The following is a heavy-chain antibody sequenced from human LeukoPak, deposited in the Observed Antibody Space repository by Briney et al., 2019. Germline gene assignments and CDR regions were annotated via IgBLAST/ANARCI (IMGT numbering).Heavy chain of an antibody. CDR3: AKDRIVVVPAPNWFDP. J-gene: IGHJ5*02. CDR1: GFTFSSYA. CDR2: ISGSGGST. Sequence: GSLRLSCAASGFTFSSYAMSWVRPAPGKGLEWGSAISGSGGSTYYANPVKGRFTISRDNSKNTLYLQMNSLRAEDTAVYYCAKDRIVVVPAPNWFDPWGQGTLVTVSS. D-gene: IGHD2-2*01. V-gene: IGHV3-23*01.